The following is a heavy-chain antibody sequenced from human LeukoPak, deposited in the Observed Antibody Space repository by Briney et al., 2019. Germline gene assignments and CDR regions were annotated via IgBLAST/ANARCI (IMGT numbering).Heavy chain of an antibody. J-gene: IGHJ6*02. D-gene: IGHD1-14*01. CDR1: GVTFSSYS. CDR2: ISSSSSYI. V-gene: IGHV3-21*01. CDR3: ARDARYDYYYYYGMDV. Sequence: GGSLRLSCAASGVTFSSYSMNWVRQAPGKGLEWVSSISSSSSYIYYADSVKGRFTISRDNAKNSLYLQMNSLRAEDTAVYYCARDARYDYYYYYGMDVWGQGTTVTVSS.